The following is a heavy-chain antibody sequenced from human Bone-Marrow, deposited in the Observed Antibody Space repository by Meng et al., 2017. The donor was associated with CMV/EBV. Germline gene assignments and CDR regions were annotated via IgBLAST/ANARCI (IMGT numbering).Heavy chain of an antibody. J-gene: IGHJ1*01. D-gene: IGHD6-25*01. CDR1: YPCTGYD. V-gene: IGHV1-2*02. CDR3: ARETERQANLGAEYFQH. CDR2: INPNSGGT. Sequence: YPCTGYDMHWVRQAPGQGLEWMGWINPNSGGTNDAQKFQGRVTMTRDTSISTAYMELSRLRSDDTDVYYCARETERQANLGAEYFQHWGQGTLVTVSS.